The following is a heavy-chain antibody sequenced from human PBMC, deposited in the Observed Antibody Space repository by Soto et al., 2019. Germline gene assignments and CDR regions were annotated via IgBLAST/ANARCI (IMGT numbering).Heavy chain of an antibody. V-gene: IGHV3-23*01. J-gene: IGHJ4*02. D-gene: IGHD3-3*01. CDR3: AKDLRPDGRYDLDY. Sequence: PGGPLRLSCAAYGFNFNIYAMNWVRQAPGKGLEWVACIIGNSEATYYADSVKGRFTISRDNSNHILYLQLSSLRVEDTAIYYCAKDLRPDGRYDLDYWGQGTQVTSP. CDR1: GFNFNIYA. CDR2: IIGNSEAT.